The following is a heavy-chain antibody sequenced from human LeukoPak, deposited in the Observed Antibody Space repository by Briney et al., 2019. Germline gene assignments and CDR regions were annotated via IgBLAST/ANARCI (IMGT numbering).Heavy chain of an antibody. V-gene: IGHV3-30-3*01. J-gene: IGHJ4*02. D-gene: IGHD6-13*01. Sequence: PGRSLRLSCAASGFTFSSYAMPWVRQAPGKGLEWVAVISYDGSNKYYADSVKGRFTISRDNSKNTLYLQMNSLRAEDTAVYYCAREGIAAAGPLDYWGQGTLVTVSS. CDR2: ISYDGSNK. CDR1: GFTFSSYA. CDR3: AREGIAAAGPLDY.